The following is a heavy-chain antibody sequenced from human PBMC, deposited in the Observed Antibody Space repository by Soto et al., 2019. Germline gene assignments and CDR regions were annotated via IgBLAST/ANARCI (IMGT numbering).Heavy chain of an antibody. CDR1: GGSFNHDY. V-gene: IGHV4-34*01. D-gene: IGHD3-16*01. CDR3: ARTDRGMYGMDV. J-gene: IGHJ6*02. CDR2: INHSGST. Sequence: SETLSLTCAVYGGSFNHDYWSWIRQPPGKGLEWIGEINHSGSTNYNPSLKSRVTISVDTSKNQFSLKLTSVTAADTAVYYCARTDRGMYGMDVWGQGTTVTVSS.